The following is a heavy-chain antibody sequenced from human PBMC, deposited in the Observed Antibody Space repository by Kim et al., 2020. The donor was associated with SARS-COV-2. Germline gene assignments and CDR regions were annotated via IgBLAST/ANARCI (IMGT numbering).Heavy chain of an antibody. CDR1: GGSISLTNEY. J-gene: IGHJ5*02. CDR2: IDYIGNT. Sequence: SETLSLTCAVSGGSISLTNEYWGWVRQPPGKGLEWIGTIDYIGNTYYNPSLKSRVAISVDTSKTQFSLKLNSVTAADTAVYYCARHNWSYSRREIWFDPWRQRTLATVSS. D-gene: IGHD1-26*01. CDR3: ARHNWSYSRREIWFDP. V-gene: IGHV4-39*01.